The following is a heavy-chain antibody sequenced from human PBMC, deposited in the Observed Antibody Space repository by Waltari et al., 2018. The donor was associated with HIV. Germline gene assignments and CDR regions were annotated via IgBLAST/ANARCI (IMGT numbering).Heavy chain of an antibody. Sequence: QVHLQESGPGLVKSSKTLSLTRAVSGYSISSSTCCGWIRQPPGKGLEWIGYIYYSGSIYYNPSLKSRVTMSVDTSKNQFSLKLSSVTAVDTAVYYCARSNGSGNRGAFDIWGQGTMVTVSS. CDR1: GYSISSSTC. D-gene: IGHD3-10*01. CDR3: ARSNGSGNRGAFDI. V-gene: IGHV4-28*02. J-gene: IGHJ3*02. CDR2: IYYSGSI.